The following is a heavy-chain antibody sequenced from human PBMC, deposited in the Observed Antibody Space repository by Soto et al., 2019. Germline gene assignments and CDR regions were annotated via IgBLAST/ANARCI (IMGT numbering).Heavy chain of an antibody. CDR1: GGPFSGYY. CDR3: AISKIYGLGSYSYCMDV. V-gene: IGHV4-34*01. J-gene: IGHJ6*02. Sequence: SETLSLTCAVYGGPFSGYYWSWIRQPPGKGLEWIGEINHSGSTNYNPSLKSRVTILVDTSKNQFSLKLSSVTAADTAVYYCAISKIYGLGSYSYCMDVCGQGTTVTVSS. D-gene: IGHD3-16*01. CDR2: INHSGST.